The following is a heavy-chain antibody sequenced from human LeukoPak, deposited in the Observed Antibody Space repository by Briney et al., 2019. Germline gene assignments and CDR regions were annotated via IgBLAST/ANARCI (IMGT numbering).Heavy chain of an antibody. Sequence: GSVKVSCKASGYTFTSYDINWVRQATGQGLEWMGWMNPNSGNTGYAQKFQGRVTMTRNTSISTAYVELSSLRSEDTAVYYCAQWSRGYCSSTSCYFVDYWGQGTLVTVSS. CDR3: AQWSRGYCSSTSCYFVDY. D-gene: IGHD2-2*01. J-gene: IGHJ4*02. CDR2: MNPNSGNT. CDR1: GYTFTSYD. V-gene: IGHV1-8*01.